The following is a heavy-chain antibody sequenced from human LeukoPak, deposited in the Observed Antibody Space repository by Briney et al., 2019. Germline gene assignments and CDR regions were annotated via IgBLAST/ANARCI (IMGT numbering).Heavy chain of an antibody. CDR2: ISYDGSNE. CDR3: AKEHSPIVAFDP. J-gene: IGHJ5*02. Sequence: GRSLRLSCAASGFTFSSYGMHWVRQAPGKGLEWVAVISYDGSNEYYADSVKGRFTISRDNSKNTLYLQMNSLRAEDTAVYYCAKEHSPIVAFDPWGQGTLVTVSS. D-gene: IGHD2-15*01. CDR1: GFTFSSYG. V-gene: IGHV3-30*18.